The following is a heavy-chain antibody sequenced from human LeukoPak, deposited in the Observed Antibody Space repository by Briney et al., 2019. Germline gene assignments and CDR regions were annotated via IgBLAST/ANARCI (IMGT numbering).Heavy chain of an antibody. Sequence: GGSLRLSCAAPGFTFSSYWMHWVRQAPGKGLVWVSRINSDGSSTSYADSVKGRFTISRDNAKNTLYLQMNSLRAEDTAVYYCARGIGSGGLGYWGQGTLVTVSS. V-gene: IGHV3-74*01. CDR2: INSDGSST. D-gene: IGHD2-15*01. CDR3: ARGIGSGGLGY. CDR1: GFTFSSYW. J-gene: IGHJ4*02.